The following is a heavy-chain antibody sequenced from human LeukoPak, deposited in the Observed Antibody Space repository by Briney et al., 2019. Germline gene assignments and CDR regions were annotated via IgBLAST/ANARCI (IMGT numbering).Heavy chain of an antibody. CDR1: GYTFTTYY. V-gene: IGHV1-46*01. CDR2: INPSGGST. J-gene: IGHJ4*02. CDR3: ARGSTEVLY. Sequence: GASVKVSCKASGYTFTTYYIHWVRQAPGQGLEWMGIINPSGGSTTYAQKFQGRVTMTRDTSTSTVYMELSSLRSDDTALYFCARGSTEVLYWGQGTLITVSS. D-gene: IGHD1-14*01.